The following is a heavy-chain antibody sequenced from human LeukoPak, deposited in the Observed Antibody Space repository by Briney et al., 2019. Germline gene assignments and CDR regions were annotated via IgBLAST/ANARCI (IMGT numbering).Heavy chain of an antibody. V-gene: IGHV3-21*01. CDR3: AIHRYSSGWYTFDY. CDR1: GXTFSNFG. J-gene: IGHJ4*02. CDR2: ISSSSSYI. Sequence: GGSLRLSCAASGXTFSNFGINWVRQAPGKGLEWVSSISSSSSYISYADSVKGRFTISRDNAKNSLDLQMNSLRAEDTAVYYCAIHRYSSGWYTFDYWGQGTLVTVSS. D-gene: IGHD6-19*01.